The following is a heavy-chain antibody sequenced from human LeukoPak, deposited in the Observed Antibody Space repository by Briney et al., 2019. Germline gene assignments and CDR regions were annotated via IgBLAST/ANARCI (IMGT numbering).Heavy chain of an antibody. V-gene: IGHV3-7*01. CDR3: ARGDGWHIY. CDR1: GFTFSTFW. CDR2: IKPDGSDN. J-gene: IGHJ4*02. Sequence: PGGSLRLSCTASGFTFSTFWMTWVRQAPGKGLEWVANIKPDGSDNYYVDSVRGRFTISRDSAKNTPYLQMDSLRAEDTAVYYCARGDGWHIYWGQGTLVTVSS. D-gene: IGHD2-21*01.